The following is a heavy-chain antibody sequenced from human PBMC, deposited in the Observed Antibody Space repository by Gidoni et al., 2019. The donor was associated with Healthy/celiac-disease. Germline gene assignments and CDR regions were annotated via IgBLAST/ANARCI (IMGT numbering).Heavy chain of an antibody. D-gene: IGHD4-17*01. CDR2: IYYSGST. Sequence: QVQLQESGPGLVKPSETLSLTCTVSGGSISSYYWSWIRQPPGKGLEWIGYIYYSGSTNYNPSLKSRVTISVDTSKNQFSLKLSSVTAADTAVYYCARSPVTTLSKKDISKYYFDYWGQGTLVTVSS. V-gene: IGHV4-59*01. CDR1: GGSISSYY. CDR3: ARSPVTTLSKKDISKYYFDY. J-gene: IGHJ4*02.